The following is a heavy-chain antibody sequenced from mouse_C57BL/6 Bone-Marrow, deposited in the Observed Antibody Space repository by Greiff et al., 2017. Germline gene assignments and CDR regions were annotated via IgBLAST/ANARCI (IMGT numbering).Heavy chain of an antibody. D-gene: IGHD1-1*01. V-gene: IGHV3-6*01. CDR1: GYSITSGYY. J-gene: IGHJ2*01. CDR2: ISYDGSN. Sequence: ESGPGLVKPSQSLSLTCSVTGYSITSGYYWNWIRQFPGNKLEWMGYISYDGSNNYNPSLKNRISITRDTSKNQFFLKLNSVTTEDTATYYCARGLYYYGSSYGYFDYWGQGTTLTVSS. CDR3: ARGLYYYGSSYGYFDY.